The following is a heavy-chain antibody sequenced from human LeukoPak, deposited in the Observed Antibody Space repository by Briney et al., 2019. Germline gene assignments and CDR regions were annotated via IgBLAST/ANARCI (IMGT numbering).Heavy chain of an antibody. CDR2: LNDDGSTT. Sequence: GGSLRLSCAASGFTFSTSWMRWVRQAPGKGLVWASRLNDDGSTTTYADSVKGRFTFSSDNAKNTLYLEMNSLRAEDTAVYYCARALGSPLDYWGQGTLVTVSS. CDR1: GFTFSTSW. CDR3: ARALGSPLDY. D-gene: IGHD1-26*01. J-gene: IGHJ4*02. V-gene: IGHV3-74*01.